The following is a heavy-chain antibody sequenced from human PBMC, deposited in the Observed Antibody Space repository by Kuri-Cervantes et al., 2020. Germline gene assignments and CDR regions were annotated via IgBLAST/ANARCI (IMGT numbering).Heavy chain of an antibody. V-gene: IGHV3-23*01. D-gene: IGHD2-15*01. CDR1: GFTFSSYA. CDR3: ARDGRYCSGGNCYSGFDY. CDR2: NSGSGGST. J-gene: IGHJ4*02. Sequence: GESLKISCAASGFTFSSYAMSWVRQAPGKGLEWVSANSGSGGSTYYGDSVKGRFTISRDNSKNTLYLQMNSLRAEDTAVYYCARDGRYCSGGNCYSGFDYWGQGTLVTVSS.